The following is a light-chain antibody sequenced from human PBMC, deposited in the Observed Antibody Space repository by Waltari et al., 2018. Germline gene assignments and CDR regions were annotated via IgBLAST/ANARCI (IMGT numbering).Light chain of an antibody. CDR3: QQRNNWPLS. CDR1: QSVLYSSNNKNY. V-gene: IGKV4-1*01. Sequence: DIVMTQSPDSLAVSLGERATINCKSSQSVLYSSNNKNYLAWYQQKPGQPPKLLIYWASTRESGVPDRFSGSGSGTDFTLTISSLEPEDFAVYYCQQRNNWPLSFGGGT. CDR2: WAS. J-gene: IGKJ4*01.